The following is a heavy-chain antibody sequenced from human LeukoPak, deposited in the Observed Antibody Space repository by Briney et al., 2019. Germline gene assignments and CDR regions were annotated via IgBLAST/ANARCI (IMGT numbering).Heavy chain of an antibody. CDR2: IIPILGIA. J-gene: IGHJ4*02. Sequence: SVKVSCKASGGTFGSYAISWVRQAPGQGLEWMGRIIPILGIANYAQKFQGRVTITADKSTSTAYMELSSLRSEDTAVYYCARARGVTPFDYWGQGTLVTVSS. V-gene: IGHV1-69*04. D-gene: IGHD3-10*01. CDR3: ARARGVTPFDY. CDR1: GGTFGSYA.